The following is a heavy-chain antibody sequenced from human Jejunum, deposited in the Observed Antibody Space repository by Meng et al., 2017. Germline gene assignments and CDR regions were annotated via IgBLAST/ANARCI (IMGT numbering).Heavy chain of an antibody. V-gene: IGHV4-4*02. J-gene: IGHJ4*02. Sequence: GLLQGGGPGLLKPSGTLLLPCAVSGDSISSDNWWSWVRQPQGKGPEWIGDIFRTGTSNYSPSLRSRVAIYMDKSKNQFSLSLNSVTAADTAVYYCARKGGTYSTGHFPHFDYWGQGTLVTVSS. CDR2: IFRTGTS. CDR3: ARKGGTYSTGHFPHFDY. CDR1: GDSISSDNW. D-gene: IGHD6-19*01.